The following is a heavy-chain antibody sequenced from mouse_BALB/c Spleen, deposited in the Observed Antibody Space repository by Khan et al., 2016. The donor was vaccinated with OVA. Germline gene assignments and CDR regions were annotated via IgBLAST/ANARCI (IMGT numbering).Heavy chain of an antibody. D-gene: IGHD2-2*01. Sequence: QVQLQQSGPGLVAPSQSLSITCTVSGFSLTGYGVNWVRQPPGKGLEWLGMIWGDGSTDYNSALKSRLSISKDNSKSQVFLKMNSLQTDDTDRYYCARADYANDREGMDYWGQGTSVTVSS. CDR3: ARADYANDREGMDY. CDR2: IWGDGST. J-gene: IGHJ4*01. V-gene: IGHV2-6-7*01. CDR1: GFSLTGYG.